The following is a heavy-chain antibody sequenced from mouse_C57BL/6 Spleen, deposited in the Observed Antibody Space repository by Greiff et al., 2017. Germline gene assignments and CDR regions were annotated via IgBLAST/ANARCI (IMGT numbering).Heavy chain of an antibody. D-gene: IGHD2-12*01. CDR3: TTGRRGAMDY. CDR1: GFNIKDDY. V-gene: IGHV14-4*01. J-gene: IGHJ4*01. CDR2: IDPDNGDT. Sequence: VQLKESGAELVRPGASVKLSCTASGFNIKDDYMHWVKQRPEQGLEWIGWIDPDNGDTESASKFQGKATITADTSSYTAYLQLSSLTSEDTAVYYCTTGRRGAMDYWGQGTSVTVSS.